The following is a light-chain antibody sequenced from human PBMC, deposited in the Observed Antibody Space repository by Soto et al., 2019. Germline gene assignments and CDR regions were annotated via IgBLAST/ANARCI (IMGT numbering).Light chain of an antibody. J-gene: IGLJ1*01. CDR1: SSDVGGYNY. CDR2: DVS. Sequence: QSALTQPASVSGSPGQSITISCTGTSSDVGGYNYVSWYQQHPGKAHNLMIYDVSNRPSGVSNRFSGSKSGSTASLTISGLQAEDEADYYCSSYTSSSLHVFGTGTKVTVL. V-gene: IGLV2-14*03. CDR3: SSYTSSSLHV.